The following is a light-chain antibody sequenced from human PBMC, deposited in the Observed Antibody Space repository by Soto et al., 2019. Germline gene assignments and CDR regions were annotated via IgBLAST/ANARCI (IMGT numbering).Light chain of an antibody. CDR2: EVR. CDR3: SSYRSSTTFV. V-gene: IGLV2-14*01. CDR1: SSDVGAYNY. Sequence: QSVLTQPASVSGSPGQSITISCTGTSSDVGAYNYVSWYQQYPGRAPKVIIFEVRKRPSGVSTRFSGSKSGDTASLTISGXQAEDEADYYCSSYRSSTTFVFGTGTRSPS. J-gene: IGLJ1*01.